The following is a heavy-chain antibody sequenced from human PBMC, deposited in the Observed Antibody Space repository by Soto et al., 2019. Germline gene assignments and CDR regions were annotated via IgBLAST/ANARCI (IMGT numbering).Heavy chain of an antibody. CDR1: GGSISSSSYY. V-gene: IGHV4-39*01. CDR2: IYYSGST. J-gene: IGHJ4*02. D-gene: IGHD3-22*01. CDR3: ARPAYYYDSSGYYFDY. Sequence: KTSETLSLTCTVSGGSISSSSYYWGWIRQPPGKGLEWIGSIYYSGSTYYNPSLKSRVTISVDTSKNQFSLKLSSVTAADTAVYYCARPAYYYDSSGYYFDYWGQGTLVTVSS.